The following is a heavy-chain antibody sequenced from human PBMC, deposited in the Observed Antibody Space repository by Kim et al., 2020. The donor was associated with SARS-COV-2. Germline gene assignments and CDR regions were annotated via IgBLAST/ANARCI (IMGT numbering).Heavy chain of an antibody. Sequence: ASVKVSCKASGYTFTGYYMHWVRQAPGQGLEWMGRINPNSGGTNYAQKFQGRVTMTRDTSISTAYMELSRLRSDDTAVYYCARDEDTKDAFDIWGQGTMVTVSS. CDR2: INPNSGGT. V-gene: IGHV1-2*06. D-gene: IGHD5-18*01. CDR3: ARDEDTKDAFDI. CDR1: GYTFTGYY. J-gene: IGHJ3*02.